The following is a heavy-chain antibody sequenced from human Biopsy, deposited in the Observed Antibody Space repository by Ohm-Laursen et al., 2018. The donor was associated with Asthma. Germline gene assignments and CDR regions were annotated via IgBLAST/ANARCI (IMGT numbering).Heavy chain of an antibody. CDR2: IMTVFGTT. D-gene: IGHD6-19*01. J-gene: IGHJ6*02. CDR1: GGTFSNFA. V-gene: IGHV1-69*13. CDR3: ARRQVGYSSGWSLLLKKIYYSGMDV. Sequence: SVKVSCKGPGGTFSNFAISWVRQAPGQGLEWLGGIMTVFGTTNYAQKFQGRVTITADESTSTAYMEVTSLRSEDTAIYYCARRQVGYSSGWSLLLKKIYYSGMDVWGQGTAVTVSS.